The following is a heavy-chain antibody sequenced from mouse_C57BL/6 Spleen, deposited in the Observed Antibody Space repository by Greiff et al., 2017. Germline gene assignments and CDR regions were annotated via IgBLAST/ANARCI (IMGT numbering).Heavy chain of an antibody. J-gene: IGHJ1*03. CDR1: GFNIKDYY. Sequence: VQLQQSGAELVKPGASVKLSCTASGFNIKDYYMHWVKQRTEQGLEWIGRIDPEDGETKYAPKFQGKATLTADTSSNTAYLQLSSLTSEDTAVYYCAYDYGSSYGYFDVWGTGTTVTVSS. CDR3: AYDYGSSYGYFDV. D-gene: IGHD1-1*01. V-gene: IGHV14-2*01. CDR2: IDPEDGET.